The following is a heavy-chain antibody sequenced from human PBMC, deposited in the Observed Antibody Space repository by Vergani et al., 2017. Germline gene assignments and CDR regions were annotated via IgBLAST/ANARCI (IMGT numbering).Heavy chain of an antibody. Sequence: EVQLVESGGVVVQPGGSLRLSCAASGFTFDDYAMHWVRQAPGKGLEWVSLISWDGGSTYYADSVKGRFTISRDNSKTSLYLQMNRLRAEDTALYYCAKDSGSPSWYFDLWGRGTLVTVSS. V-gene: IGHV3-43D*04. J-gene: IGHJ2*01. CDR2: ISWDGGST. CDR1: GFTFDDYA. CDR3: AKDSGSPSWYFDL. D-gene: IGHD1-26*01.